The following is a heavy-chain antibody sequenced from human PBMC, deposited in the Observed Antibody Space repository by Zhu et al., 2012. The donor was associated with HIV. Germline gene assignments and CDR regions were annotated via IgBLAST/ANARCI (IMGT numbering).Heavy chain of an antibody. D-gene: IGHD2-15*01. J-gene: IGHJ4*02. Sequence: QVQLQESGPGLVKPSETLSLICTVSGGSISRSNYYWGWIRQPPGKGLEWIGSIYYSGSTFYNPSLKSRVTISMDTSKNQFSLKLTSATAADTAVYFCASRYCSTFTCLYDYWGQGTLVTVSS. V-gene: IGHV4-39*01. CDR3: ASRYCSTFTCLYDY. CDR1: GGSISRSNYY. CDR2: IYYSGST.